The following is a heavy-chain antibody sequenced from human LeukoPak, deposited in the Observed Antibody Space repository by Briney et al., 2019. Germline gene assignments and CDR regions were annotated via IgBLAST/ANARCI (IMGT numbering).Heavy chain of an antibody. CDR2: INSASATF. Sequence: PGGSLRLSCVASGFTFSTSSMNWVRQAPGKGLEWISYINSASATFYYADSVKGRFIISRGNAKNLLFLQMNNLRAEDSAMYYCARDVGFVVVPAVFDSWGQGTLVTVSS. CDR3: ARDVGFVVVPAVFDS. CDR1: GFTFSTSS. V-gene: IGHV3-48*01. D-gene: IGHD2-2*01. J-gene: IGHJ4*02.